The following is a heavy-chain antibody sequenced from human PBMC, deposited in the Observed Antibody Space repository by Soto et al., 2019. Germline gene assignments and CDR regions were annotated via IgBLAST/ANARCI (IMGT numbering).Heavy chain of an antibody. J-gene: IGHJ5*02. V-gene: IGHV5-51*01. D-gene: IGHD6-13*01. CDR3: ASRYSSSWYAFDT. CDR1: GYSFTSYW. Sequence: GESLKISCKGSGYSFTSYWIGWVRQMPGKGLEWMGIIYPGDSDTRYSPSFQGQVTISADKSISTAYLQWSSLKASDTAMYYCASRYSSSWYAFDTWGQGDVVTISS. CDR2: IYPGDSDT.